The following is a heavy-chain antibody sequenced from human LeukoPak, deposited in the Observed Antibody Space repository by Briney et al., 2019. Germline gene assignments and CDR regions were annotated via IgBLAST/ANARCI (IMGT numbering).Heavy chain of an antibody. J-gene: IGHJ4*02. V-gene: IGHV3-43*01. Sequence: GGSLRLSCAASEFTFEDYTMHWVRQAPGKTLEWVSLISWDGTTYYTDSVKGRFTMSRDNSKNSLYLQMDTLRSEDTAFYYCVKDLSFESSGHVFEYWSQGTLVTVSS. CDR3: VKDLSFESSGHVFEY. CDR2: ISWDGTT. CDR1: EFTFEDYT. D-gene: IGHD6-19*01.